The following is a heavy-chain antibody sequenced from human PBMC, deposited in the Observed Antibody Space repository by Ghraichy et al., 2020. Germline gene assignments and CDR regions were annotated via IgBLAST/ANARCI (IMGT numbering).Heavy chain of an antibody. J-gene: IGHJ4*02. D-gene: IGHD3-10*01. V-gene: IGHV1-69*04. CDR1: GGTFSSYA. Sequence: SVKVSCKASGGTFSSYAISWVRQAPGQGLEWMGRIIPILGIANYAQKFQGRVTITADKSTSTAYMELSSLRSEDTAVYYCARVGDVGGYNTLDYWGQGTLVTVSS. CDR3: ARVGDVGGYNTLDY. CDR2: IIPILGIA.